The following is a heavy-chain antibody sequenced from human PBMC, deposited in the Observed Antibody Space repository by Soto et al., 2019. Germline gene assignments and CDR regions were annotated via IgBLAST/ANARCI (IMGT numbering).Heavy chain of an antibody. J-gene: IGHJ3*02. CDR3: ASSKSIAARPDAFDI. D-gene: IGHD6-6*01. V-gene: IGHV4-31*03. CDR1: GGSISSGGYY. Sequence: SETLSLTCTVSGGSISSGGYYWSWIRQHPGKGLEWIGYIYYSGSTYYNPSLKSRVTISVDTSKNQFSLKLSSVTAADTAVYYCASSKSIAARPDAFDIWGQGTMVSVSS. CDR2: IYYSGST.